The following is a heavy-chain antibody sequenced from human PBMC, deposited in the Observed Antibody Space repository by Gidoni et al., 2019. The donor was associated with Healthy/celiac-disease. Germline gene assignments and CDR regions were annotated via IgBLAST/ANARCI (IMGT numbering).Heavy chain of an antibody. CDR2: FDPEDGET. CDR3: ATGYYDILTGYYSPPRGWFAP. V-gene: IGHV1-24*01. D-gene: IGHD3-9*01. J-gene: IGHJ5*02. Sequence: RMAPGKGLEWMGGFDPEDGETIYAQKFQGRGTMTEDTSTDTAYMELRRLRSEDTAVYYCATGYYDILTGYYSPPRGWFAPWCQGTLVTVSS.